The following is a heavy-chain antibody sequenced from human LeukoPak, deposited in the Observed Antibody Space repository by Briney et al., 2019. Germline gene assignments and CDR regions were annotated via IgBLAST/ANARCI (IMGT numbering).Heavy chain of an antibody. CDR3: ARGLWFGGRYFDY. V-gene: IGHV4-34*01. CDR1: GGSFSGYY. J-gene: IGHJ4*02. D-gene: IGHD3-10*01. CDR2: INHSGST. Sequence: PSETLSLTCAVYGGSFSGYYWSWIRQPPGKGLEWIGEINHSGSTNYNPSLKSRVTISVDTSKNQFSLKLSSVTAADTAVYYCARGLWFGGRYFDYWGQGTLVTVSS.